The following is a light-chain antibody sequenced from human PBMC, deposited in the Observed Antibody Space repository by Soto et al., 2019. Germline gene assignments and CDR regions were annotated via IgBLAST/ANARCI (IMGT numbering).Light chain of an antibody. Sequence: DIHMTQPTSSLCASVGERVTITCQASQNINNYLNWYQQKPGRAPKLLIYDASNLEAGVPSRFRGSGSGTDFTFTISRLQTEDIATYYCQQYENLHTFGQGTRLEIK. J-gene: IGKJ5*01. CDR1: QNINNY. V-gene: IGKV1-33*01. CDR2: DAS. CDR3: QQYENLHT.